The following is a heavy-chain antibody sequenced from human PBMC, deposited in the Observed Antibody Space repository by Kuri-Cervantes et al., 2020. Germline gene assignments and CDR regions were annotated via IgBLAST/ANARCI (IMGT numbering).Heavy chain of an antibody. V-gene: IGHV1-2*02. CDR3: AREYRDYGPAWFDP. CDR2: INPNSGGT. J-gene: IGHJ5*02. CDR1: GYTFTGYY. D-gene: IGHD4-17*01. Sequence: ASVKVSCKASGYTFTGYYMHWVRQAPGQGLEWMGWINPNSGGTNYAQKFQGRVTMTRNTSTSTAYMELSSLRSEDTAVYYCAREYRDYGPAWFDPWGQGTLVTVSS.